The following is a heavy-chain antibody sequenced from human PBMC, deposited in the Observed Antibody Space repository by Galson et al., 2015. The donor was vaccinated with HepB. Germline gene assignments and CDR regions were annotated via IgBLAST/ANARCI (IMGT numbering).Heavy chain of an antibody. J-gene: IGHJ4*02. CDR3: ARDIREYYYGSGSYTPAPPIFDY. D-gene: IGHD3-10*01. Sequence: SAKDSCQSSGYTFTRSAMHRGRQAPGQRLEWMGWIHAAHGNTKYSPKLQGRVAITRDTSASTAYMELSSLRSEDTAVYYCARDIREYYYGSGSYTPAPPIFDYWGQGTLVTVSS. CDR1: GYTFTRSA. CDR2: IHAAHGNT. V-gene: IGHV1-3*01.